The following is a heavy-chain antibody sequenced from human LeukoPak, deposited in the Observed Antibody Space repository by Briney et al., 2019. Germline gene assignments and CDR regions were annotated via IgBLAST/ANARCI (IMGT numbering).Heavy chain of an antibody. J-gene: IGHJ4*02. CDR1: GFTFSNYW. V-gene: IGHV3-7*01. CDR2: IKEDGSEK. Sequence: QPGGSLSLSCAASGFTFSNYWMSWVRQAPGKGLEWVANIKEDGSEKYYVDSVKGRFTISRDNARNSLYLQMNSPRAEDTAVYYCASGRQLGYWGQGTLVTVSS. CDR3: ASGRQLGY. D-gene: IGHD6-13*01.